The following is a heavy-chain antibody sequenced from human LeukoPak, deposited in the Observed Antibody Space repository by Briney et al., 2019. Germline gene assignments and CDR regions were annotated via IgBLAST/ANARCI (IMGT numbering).Heavy chain of an antibody. CDR1: GFTFSSYA. Sequence: PGGSLRLSCAASGFTFSSYAMSWVRQAPGKGLKWVSAISGSGGSTYYADSVKGRFTISRDNSKNTLYLQMNSLRAEDTAVYYCAKGSFYTSGTYYFDYWGQGTLVTVSS. V-gene: IGHV3-23*01. CDR3: AKGSFYTSGTYYFDY. J-gene: IGHJ4*02. D-gene: IGHD3-10*01. CDR2: ISGSGGST.